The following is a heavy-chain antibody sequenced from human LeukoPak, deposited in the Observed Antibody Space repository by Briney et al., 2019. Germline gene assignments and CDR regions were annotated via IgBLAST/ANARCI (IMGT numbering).Heavy chain of an antibody. CDR2: IKEDGSEN. D-gene: IGHD1-1*01. CDR1: GFTFGRYC. V-gene: IGHV3-7*01. Sequence: GGSLRLSCAASGFTFGRYCRTWVRQAPGKGLEWVANIKEDGSENSYVQSVKGRFTISRDNAKNSLYLQLNSLRAEDTAVYFCARQRYSDYWGQGTLVTVSS. J-gene: IGHJ4*02. CDR3: ARQRYSDY.